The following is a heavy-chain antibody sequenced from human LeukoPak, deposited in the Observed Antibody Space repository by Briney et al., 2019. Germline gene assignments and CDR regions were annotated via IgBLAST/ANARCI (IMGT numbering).Heavy chain of an antibody. Sequence: GGSLRLSCAASGFTFSSYAMSWLRQAPGKGLEWVSAISGSGGSTYYADSVKGRFTISRDNSKNTLYLQMNSLRAEDTAVYYCAKDRERKYYYDSSGYYPFDYWGQGTLVTVSS. CDR2: ISGSGGST. J-gene: IGHJ4*02. CDR3: AKDRERKYYYDSSGYYPFDY. CDR1: GFTFSSYA. V-gene: IGHV3-23*01. D-gene: IGHD3-22*01.